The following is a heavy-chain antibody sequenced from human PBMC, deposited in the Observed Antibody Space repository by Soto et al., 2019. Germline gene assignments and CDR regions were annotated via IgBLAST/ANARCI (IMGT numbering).Heavy chain of an antibody. CDR2: IYSGGST. CDR1: GVTVSSNY. CDR3: ARHGYNYGGGYFDY. D-gene: IGHD5-18*01. V-gene: IGHV3-66*04. Sequence: EVQLVESGGGLVQPGGSLRLSCAASGVTVSSNYMSWVRQAPGKGLEWVSVIYSGGSTYYADSVKGRVTISRDNSNTTLYLQMNSLRAEDTAVYYCARHGYNYGGGYFDYWGQGTLVTVSS. J-gene: IGHJ4*02.